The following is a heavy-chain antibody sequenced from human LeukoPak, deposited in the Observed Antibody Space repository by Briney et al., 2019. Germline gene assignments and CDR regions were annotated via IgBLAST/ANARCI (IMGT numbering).Heavy chain of an antibody. J-gene: IGHJ3*02. CDR3: ARHPFSDGFDI. Sequence: PSETLSLTCTLSGGSISTFYWSWLRQPPGKGLEGIAYIFHTGNSNYNPSLKGRVTTSVDTSKNQFSLKVNSVTAADTAMYYCARHPFSDGFDIWGQGTMVTVSS. CDR2: IFHTGNS. V-gene: IGHV4-59*08. CDR1: GGSISTFY.